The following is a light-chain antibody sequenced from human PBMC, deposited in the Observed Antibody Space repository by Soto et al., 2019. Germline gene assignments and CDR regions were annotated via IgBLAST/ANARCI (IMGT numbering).Light chain of an antibody. CDR3: SSYAGSNNLGV. CDR1: SSDVGGYNY. V-gene: IGLV2-8*01. CDR2: EVS. J-gene: IGLJ1*01. Sequence: VLTQPPSSSGSPGQSVTISCTGTSSDVGGYNYVSWYQQHPGKAPKLMIYEVSKRPSGVPDRFSGSKSGNTASLTVSGLQAEDEADYYCSSYAGSNNLGVFGTGTKVTVL.